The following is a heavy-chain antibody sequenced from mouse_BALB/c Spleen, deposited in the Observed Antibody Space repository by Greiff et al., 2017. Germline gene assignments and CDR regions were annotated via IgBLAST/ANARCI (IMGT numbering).Heavy chain of an antibody. CDR2: ISSGGSYT. CDR1: GFTFSSYT. D-gene: IGHD2-4*01. V-gene: IGHV5-6-4*01. CDR3: TRDEDYDGGFAY. Sequence: EVKVVESGGGLVKPGGSLKLSCAASGFTFSSYTMSWVRQTPEKRLEWVATISSGGSYTYYPDSVKGRFTISRDNAKNTLYLQMSSLKSEDTAMYYCTRDEDYDGGFAYWGQGTLVTVSA. J-gene: IGHJ3*01.